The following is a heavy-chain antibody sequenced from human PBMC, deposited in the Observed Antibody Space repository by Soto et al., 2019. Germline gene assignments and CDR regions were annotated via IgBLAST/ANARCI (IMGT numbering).Heavy chain of an antibody. Sequence: EVQLVESGGGLVQPGRSLRLSCAASGFTFDDYAMHWVRQAPGKGLEWVSGISWNSGSIGYADSVKGRFTISRDNAKNSLYLQMNSLRAEDTALYYCAKDIDFPGTGSGLDYWGQGTLVTVSS. J-gene: IGHJ4*02. V-gene: IGHV3-9*01. CDR1: GFTFDDYA. CDR2: ISWNSGSI. D-gene: IGHD6-19*01. CDR3: AKDIDFPGTGSGLDY.